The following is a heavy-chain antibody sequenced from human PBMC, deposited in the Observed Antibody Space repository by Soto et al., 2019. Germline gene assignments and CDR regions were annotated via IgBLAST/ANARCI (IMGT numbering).Heavy chain of an antibody. CDR2: IYYSGST. V-gene: IGHV4-59*01. CDR1: GGSISSYY. D-gene: IGHD6-13*01. Sequence: SETLSLTCTVSGGSISSYYWSWIRQPPGKGLEWIGYIYYSGSTNYNPSLKSRVTISVDTSKNQFSLKLSSVTAADTAVYYCARVYSSSWYDWFDPWGQGTLVTVSS. CDR3: ARVYSSSWYDWFDP. J-gene: IGHJ5*02.